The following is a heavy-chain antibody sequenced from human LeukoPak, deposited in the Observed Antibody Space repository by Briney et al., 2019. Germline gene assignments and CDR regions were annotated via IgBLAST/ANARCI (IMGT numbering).Heavy chain of an antibody. J-gene: IGHJ5*02. CDR1: GYTFTGYY. V-gene: IGHV1-2*02. CDR2: INPNSGGT. CDR3: AIDLIIVHILHL. D-gene: IGHD2-21*01. Sequence: ASVKVSSTASGYTFTGYYMYWVRQAPGHGLEWMGWINPNSGGTNYAQKFQGRVTMTRDTSISTAYMELSRLRSDDTAVYYCAIDLIIVHILHLWGQGTLVTVSS.